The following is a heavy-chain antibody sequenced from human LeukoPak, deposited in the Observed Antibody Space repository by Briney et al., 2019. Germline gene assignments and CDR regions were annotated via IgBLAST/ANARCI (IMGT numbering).Heavy chain of an antibody. CDR1: GYTFTGYY. D-gene: IGHD6-13*01. CDR2: INPNSGGT. CDR3: ARGRSPFIAAAGQSRKWESYYYYYMDV. Sequence: ASVKVSCKASGYTFTGYYIHWVRQAPGQGLEWMGWINPNSGGTNYAQKFQGRVTMTRDTSISTAYMELSRLRSDDTAVYYCARGRSPFIAAAGQSRKWESYYYYYMDVWGKGNTVTVSS. J-gene: IGHJ6*03. V-gene: IGHV1-2*02.